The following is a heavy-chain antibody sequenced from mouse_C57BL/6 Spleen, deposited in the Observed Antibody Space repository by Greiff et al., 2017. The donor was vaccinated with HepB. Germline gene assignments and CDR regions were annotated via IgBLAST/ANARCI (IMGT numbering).Heavy chain of an antibody. J-gene: IGHJ2*01. CDR3: ARDGVYGHSYDFDY. D-gene: IGHD1-1*01. CDR2: ISDGGSYT. CDR1: GFTFSSYA. V-gene: IGHV5-4*01. Sequence: EVKVVESGGGLVKPGGSLKLSCAASGFTFSSYAMSWVRQTPEKRLEWVATISDGGSYTYYPDNVKGRFTISRDNAKNNLYLQMSHLKAEDTAMYYCARDGVYGHSYDFDYWGQGTTLTVSS.